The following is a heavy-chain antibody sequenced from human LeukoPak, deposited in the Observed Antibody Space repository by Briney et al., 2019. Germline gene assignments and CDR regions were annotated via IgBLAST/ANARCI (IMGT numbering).Heavy chain of an antibody. D-gene: IGHD2-2*01. CDR3: ARHSPLIVVVPAASNAFDI. CDR1: GYSISSGYY. Sequence: SETLSLTCAVSGYSISSGYYWAWIRQPPGKGLEWIGSIYHSGSTYYNPSLKSRVTISVDTSKNQFSLKLSSVTAADTAVYYCARHSPLIVVVPAASNAFDIWGQGTMVTVSS. V-gene: IGHV4-38-2*01. J-gene: IGHJ3*02. CDR2: IYHSGST.